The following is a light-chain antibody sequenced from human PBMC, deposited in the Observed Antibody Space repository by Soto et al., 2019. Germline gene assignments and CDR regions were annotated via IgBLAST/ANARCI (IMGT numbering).Light chain of an antibody. CDR3: HQYGSSPRT. Sequence: EIVLTQPPGTLSLSPGERATLSCRASQSVSNNYLAWYQQKPGQAPRLLIYGASSRATGIPDRFSGSGSGTDFTLTISRLEPEDFAVYYCHQYGSSPRTVGQGTKVDIK. J-gene: IGKJ1*01. CDR2: GAS. V-gene: IGKV3-20*01. CDR1: QSVSNNY.